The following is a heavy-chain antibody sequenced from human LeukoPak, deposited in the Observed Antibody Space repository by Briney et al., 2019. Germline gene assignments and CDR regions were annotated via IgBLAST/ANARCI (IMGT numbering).Heavy chain of an antibody. J-gene: IGHJ4*02. D-gene: IGHD3-22*01. CDR3: ASLTYYDSSGYPDYFDY. Sequence: PSETLSLTCTVSGGSISSYYWSWIRQPPGKGLEWIGYIYYSGSTNYNPSLKSRVTISVDTSKNQFSLKLSSVTAADTAVYYCASLTYYDSSGYPDYFDYWGQGTLVTVSS. CDR2: IYYSGST. V-gene: IGHV4-59*01. CDR1: GGSISSYY.